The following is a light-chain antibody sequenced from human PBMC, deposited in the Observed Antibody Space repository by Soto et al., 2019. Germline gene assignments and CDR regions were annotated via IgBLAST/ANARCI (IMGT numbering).Light chain of an antibody. CDR2: GAS. V-gene: IGKV3-15*01. J-gene: IGKJ5*01. CDR1: QSIRSD. Sequence: EIVMTQSPATLSVSPGESATLSCRASQSIRSDLAWYQQKPGQVPRLLFYGASTRATGLPARFSGSGSGTEFTLTISSLQSDDSAVYYCQQYDSWPTFGQGTRLEIK. CDR3: QQYDSWPT.